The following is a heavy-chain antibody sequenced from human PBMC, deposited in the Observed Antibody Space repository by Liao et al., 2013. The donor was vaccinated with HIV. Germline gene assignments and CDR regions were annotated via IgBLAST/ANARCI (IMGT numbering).Heavy chain of an antibody. CDR2: IYSSGST. D-gene: IGHD4-17*01. CDR3: ARGYGDYVGFDY. J-gene: IGHJ4*02. Sequence: QLQLQESGPGLVKPSETLSLTCTVSGGSIRSNNYYWGWIRQPPGEGLEWVGSIYSSGSTYHNPSLKSRVTISLDRSKNQFSLKLSSVTAADTAVYYCARGYGDYVGFDYWGQGTLVTVSS. V-gene: IGHV4-39*07. CDR1: GGSIRSNNYY.